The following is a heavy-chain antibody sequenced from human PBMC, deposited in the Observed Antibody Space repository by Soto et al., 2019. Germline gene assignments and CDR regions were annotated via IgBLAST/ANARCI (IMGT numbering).Heavy chain of an antibody. J-gene: IGHJ6*02. V-gene: IGHV1-69*01. D-gene: IGHD3-10*01. CDR2: IIPTFGTG. CDR3: ASFDGTLVRGGRSSPYEMDV. Sequence: QVLLVQSGPEVKKPGSSVKVSCKASGGTFNNYAINWVRQAPGKGLEWMGGIIPTFGTGNHAQKFQGRVTITADEATTTADMGLNSLRSEDTAIYYCASFDGTLVRGGRSSPYEMDVWGQGTTVIVSS. CDR1: GGTFNNYA.